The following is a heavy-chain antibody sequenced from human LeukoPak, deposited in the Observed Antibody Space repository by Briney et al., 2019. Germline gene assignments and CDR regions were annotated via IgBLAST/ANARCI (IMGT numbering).Heavy chain of an antibody. V-gene: IGHV3-30*04. Sequence: PGGSLRLSCAASGFTFSSYAMHWVRQAPGKGLEWVAVISYDGSNKYYADSVKGRFTISRDNSKNTLYLQMNSLRAEDTAVYYCARAHYSSSERFLPDYWGQGTLVTVSS. CDR2: ISYDGSNK. D-gene: IGHD6-13*01. CDR3: ARAHYSSSERFLPDY. J-gene: IGHJ4*02. CDR1: GFTFSSYA.